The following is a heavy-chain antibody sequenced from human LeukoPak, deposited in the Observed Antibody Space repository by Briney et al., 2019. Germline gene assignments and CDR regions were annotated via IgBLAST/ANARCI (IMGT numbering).Heavy chain of an antibody. V-gene: IGHV3-23*01. D-gene: IGHD6-13*01. CDR2: LSGSGSTT. Sequence: PGGSLRLSCAASGFTFSSDGMSWVRQAPGKGLEWVSALSGSGSTTYYADSVKGRFTISRDNSKNTLFLEMNSLRVEDTAVYYCVKAGYTSSWPLDYWGQGTQVTVSS. J-gene: IGHJ4*02. CDR3: VKAGYTSSWPLDY. CDR1: GFTFSSDG.